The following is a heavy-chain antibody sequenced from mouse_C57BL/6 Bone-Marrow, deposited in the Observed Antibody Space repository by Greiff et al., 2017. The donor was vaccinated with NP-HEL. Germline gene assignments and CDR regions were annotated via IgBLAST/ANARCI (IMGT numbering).Heavy chain of an antibody. Sequence: EVKLQESGAELVRPGASVKLSCTASGFNIKDDYMHWVKQRPEQGLEWIGWIDPENGDTEYASKFQGKATITADTSSNTAYLQLSSLTSEDTAVYYCTSTMVKYFDVWGTGTTVTVSS. V-gene: IGHV14-4*01. CDR3: TSTMVKYFDV. J-gene: IGHJ1*03. CDR2: IDPENGDT. D-gene: IGHD2-1*01. CDR1: GFNIKDDY.